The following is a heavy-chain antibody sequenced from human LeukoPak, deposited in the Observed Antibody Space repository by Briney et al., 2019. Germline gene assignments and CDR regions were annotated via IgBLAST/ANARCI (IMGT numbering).Heavy chain of an antibody. CDR2: IYYSGST. Sequence: SETLSLTCTVSGDSIMSSYYWSWIRQPPGKGLEWIGYIYYSGSTNYNPSLKSRVTISVDTSKNQFSLKLSSVTAADTAVYYCARHSICFDPWGQGTLVTVSS. CDR3: ARHSICFDP. V-gene: IGHV4-59*08. CDR1: GDSIMSSYY. J-gene: IGHJ5*02.